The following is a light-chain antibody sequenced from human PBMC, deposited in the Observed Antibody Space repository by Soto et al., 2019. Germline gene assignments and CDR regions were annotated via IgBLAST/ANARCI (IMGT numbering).Light chain of an antibody. Sequence: VLTQSPATLSLSPGERATLSCRASKNVRTFLDWYQQKPGQAPRLLISAASNRATGIPDRFSGSGSGTDFTLTISSLEPEDFADYYFQQHSHWPPWTFGQGNRVEIQ. CDR2: AAS. CDR1: KNVRTF. V-gene: IGKV3-11*01. CDR3: QQHSHWPPWT. J-gene: IGKJ1*01.